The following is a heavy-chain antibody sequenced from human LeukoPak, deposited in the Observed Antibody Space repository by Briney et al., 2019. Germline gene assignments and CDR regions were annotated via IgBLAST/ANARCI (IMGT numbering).Heavy chain of an antibody. Sequence: ASVKVSCKASGYTFTSYYMHWVRQAPGQGLEWMGIINPSGGSTSYAQKFQGRVTMTEDTSTDTAYMELSSLRSEDTAVYYCATVRRESIAAPRGGYYFDYWGQGTLVTVSS. D-gene: IGHD6-6*01. V-gene: IGHV1-46*01. J-gene: IGHJ4*02. CDR3: ATVRRESIAAPRGGYYFDY. CDR2: INPSGGST. CDR1: GYTFTSYY.